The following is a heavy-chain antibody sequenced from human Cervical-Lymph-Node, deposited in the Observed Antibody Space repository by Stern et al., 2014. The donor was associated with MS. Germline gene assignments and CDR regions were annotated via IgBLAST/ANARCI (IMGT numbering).Heavy chain of an antibody. Sequence: VQLVESGAEVNKPGSSVRVSCKASGGTFSSYGISWVRQAPGQGLEWMGRIIPMVGTANYAQKFQGRVTITADDSTTTAYMEVSSLRSEDTAVYYCASSVGELTPEAVWGQGTTVTVFS. CDR2: IIPMVGTA. CDR3: ASSVGELTPEAV. D-gene: IGHD3-10*01. V-gene: IGHV1-69*01. CDR1: GGTFSSYG. J-gene: IGHJ6*02.